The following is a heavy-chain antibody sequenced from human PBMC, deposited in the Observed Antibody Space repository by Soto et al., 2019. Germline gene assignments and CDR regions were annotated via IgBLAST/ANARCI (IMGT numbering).Heavy chain of an antibody. CDR2: IWYDVSNK. CDR3: ARVQWELLEDYYYGMDV. J-gene: IGHJ6*02. Sequence: TXVSLSLSFAASGFTVSSYGKHWVRQAPGKGLEWVAVIWYDVSNKYYADSVKGRFTISRDNSKNTLYLQMNSLRAEDTAVYYCARVQWELLEDYYYGMDVWGQGTTVTVSS. D-gene: IGHD1-26*01. V-gene: IGHV3-33*01. CDR1: GFTVSSYG.